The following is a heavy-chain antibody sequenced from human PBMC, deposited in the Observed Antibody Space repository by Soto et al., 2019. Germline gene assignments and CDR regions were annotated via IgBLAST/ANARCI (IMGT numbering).Heavy chain of an antibody. CDR1: GFIFSSYS. D-gene: IGHD3-16*01. J-gene: IGHJ4*02. V-gene: IGHV3-33*08. CDR3: ANLAPDYFDY. Sequence: GGSLRLSCGASGFIFSSYSMHWVRQAPGKGLEWVTAISSDGTGRYYADSVKGRFTVSRDNSKNTLYLQMNSLRAEDTAVYYCANLAPDYFDYWGQGT. CDR2: ISSDGTGR.